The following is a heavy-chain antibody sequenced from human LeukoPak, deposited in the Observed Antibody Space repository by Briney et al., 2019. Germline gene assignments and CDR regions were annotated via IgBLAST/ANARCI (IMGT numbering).Heavy chain of an antibody. Sequence: PGRSLRLSCAASGFTFDDYAMHWVRQAPGKGLEWVSGISWNSGSIGYADSVKGRFTISRDNAKNSLYLQMNSLRAEDTALYYCAKDVSYSSGWYHLDYWGQGTLVTVSS. D-gene: IGHD6-13*01. CDR2: ISWNSGSI. V-gene: IGHV3-9*01. CDR1: GFTFDDYA. J-gene: IGHJ4*02. CDR3: AKDVSYSSGWYHLDY.